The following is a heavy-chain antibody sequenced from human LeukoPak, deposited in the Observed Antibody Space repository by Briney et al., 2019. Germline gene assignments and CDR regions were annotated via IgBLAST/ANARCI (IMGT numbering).Heavy chain of an antibody. D-gene: IGHD5-24*01. Sequence: SETLSLTCVVYGGSFSGYYWSWIRQPPGKGLEWIGEINHSGSTNYNPSLKSRVIISVDTSKNQFSLKPTSVTAADTAVYYCARSRLHPIIFDYWGQGTLVTVSS. CDR1: GGSFSGYY. CDR3: ARSRLHPIIFDY. J-gene: IGHJ4*02. V-gene: IGHV4-34*01. CDR2: INHSGST.